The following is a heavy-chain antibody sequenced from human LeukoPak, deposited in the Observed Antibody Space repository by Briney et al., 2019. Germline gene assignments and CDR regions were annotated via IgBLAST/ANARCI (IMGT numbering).Heavy chain of an antibody. CDR3: ARELTYCGGDCYSMLGYFDL. D-gene: IGHD2-21*02. V-gene: IGHV3-7*01. CDR2: IKQDGSEK. Sequence: PGGSLRLSCAASGFTFSSYWMSWVRQAPGKGLEWVANIKQDGSEKYYVDSVKGRFTISRDNAKNSLYLQMNSLRAEDTAVYYCARELTYCGGDCYSMLGYFDLWGRGTLVTVSS. CDR1: GFTFSSYW. J-gene: IGHJ2*01.